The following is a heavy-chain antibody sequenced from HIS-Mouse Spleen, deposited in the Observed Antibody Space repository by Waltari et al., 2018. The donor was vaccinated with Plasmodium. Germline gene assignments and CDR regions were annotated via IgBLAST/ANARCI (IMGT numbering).Heavy chain of an antibody. Sequence: EVQLLESGGGLVQPGGSLRLSCAASGFTFSSYAMSWVRQAPGKGLEWVSAMRGSGGSTYYADSVKGRFTISRDNSKNTLYLQMNSLRAEDTAVYYCAKTIKYYDILTGYPFDYWGQGTLVTVSS. V-gene: IGHV3-23*01. D-gene: IGHD3-9*01. CDR3: AKTIKYYDILTGYPFDY. J-gene: IGHJ4*02. CDR1: GFTFSSYA. CDR2: MRGSGGST.